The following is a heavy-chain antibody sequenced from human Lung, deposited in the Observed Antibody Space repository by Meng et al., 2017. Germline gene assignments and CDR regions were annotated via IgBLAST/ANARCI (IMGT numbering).Heavy chain of an antibody. Sequence: VRRVESGGGGAQPGRAPRLSCAASGFTFSSYGMHWVRQAPGKGLEWVAVIWYDGSNKYYADSMKGRFTISRDNSKNTLYLQMNSLRAEDTAVYYCAGFYYDSSGGGYWGQGTLVTVSS. D-gene: IGHD3-22*01. J-gene: IGHJ4*02. V-gene: IGHV3-33*01. CDR2: IWYDGSNK. CDR3: AGFYYDSSGGGY. CDR1: GFTFSSYG.